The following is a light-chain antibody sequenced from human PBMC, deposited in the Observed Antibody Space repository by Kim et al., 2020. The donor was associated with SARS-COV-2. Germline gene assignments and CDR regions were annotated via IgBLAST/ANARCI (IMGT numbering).Light chain of an antibody. V-gene: IGLV1-40*01. CDR2: GNS. J-gene: IGLJ2*01. CDR1: SSNIGAGYD. CDR3: QSYDSSLSAVV. Sequence: RVTISCTGSSSNIGAGYDVHWYQQLPGTAPKLLIYGNSNRPSGVPDRFSGSNSGTSASLAITGLQAEDEADYYCQSYDSSLSAVVFGGGTQLTVL.